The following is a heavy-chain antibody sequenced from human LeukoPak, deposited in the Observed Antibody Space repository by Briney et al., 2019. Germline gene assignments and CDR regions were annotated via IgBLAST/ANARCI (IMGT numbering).Heavy chain of an antibody. CDR3: AKHLSVTMIVVVIRGYAFDI. V-gene: IGHV3-23*01. CDR1: GFTFSSYS. J-gene: IGHJ3*02. D-gene: IGHD3-22*01. Sequence: AGGSLRLSCAASGFTFSSYSMNWVRQAPGKGLEWVSAISGSGGSTYYADSVKGRFTISRDNSKNTLYLQMNSLRAEDTAVYYCAKHLSVTMIVVVIRGYAFDIWGQGTMVTVSS. CDR2: ISGSGGST.